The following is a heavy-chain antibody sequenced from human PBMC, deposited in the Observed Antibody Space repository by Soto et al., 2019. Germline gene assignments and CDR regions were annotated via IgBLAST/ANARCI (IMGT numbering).Heavy chain of an antibody. V-gene: IGHV3-23*01. D-gene: IGHD3-10*01. CDR1: GFTFSTYA. CDR2: ISGGGGTT. J-gene: IGHJ3*02. CDR3: AKVSRFLDSGLI. Sequence: EVQLLESGGGLVQPGGSLRLSCTASGFTFSTYAMTWVRQAPGKGLEWVSAISGGGGTTYYADSVKGRFTISRDNSKNTLYLQMNSLRAGDTAVYYCAKVSRFLDSGLIWGQGTLVTVSS.